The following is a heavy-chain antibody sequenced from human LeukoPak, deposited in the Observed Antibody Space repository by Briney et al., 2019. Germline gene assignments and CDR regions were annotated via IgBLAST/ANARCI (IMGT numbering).Heavy chain of an antibody. V-gene: IGHV4-59*01. CDR1: GGSISSYC. CDR2: IYYSGST. CDR3: ARQGQLNFDY. J-gene: IGHJ4*02. D-gene: IGHD5-18*01. Sequence: SETLSLTCTVSGGSISSYCWSWIRQPPGKGLEWIGYIYYSGSTNYNPSLKSRVTISVDTSKNQFSLKPSSVTAADTAVYYCARQGQLNFDYWGQGTLVTVSS.